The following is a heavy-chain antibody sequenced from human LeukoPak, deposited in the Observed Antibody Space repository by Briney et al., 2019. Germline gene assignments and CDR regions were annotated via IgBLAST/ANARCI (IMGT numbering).Heavy chain of an antibody. CDR1: GGSISSSSYC. Sequence: PSETLSLTCTVSGGSISSSSYCWSWIRQPPGKGLEWIGYIYYSGSTNYNPSLKSRVTISVDTSKNQFSLKLSSVTAADTAVYYCARDWGSSGYFDYWGQGTLVTVSS. CDR2: IYYSGST. CDR3: ARDWGSSGYFDY. J-gene: IGHJ4*02. D-gene: IGHD3-22*01. V-gene: IGHV4-61*01.